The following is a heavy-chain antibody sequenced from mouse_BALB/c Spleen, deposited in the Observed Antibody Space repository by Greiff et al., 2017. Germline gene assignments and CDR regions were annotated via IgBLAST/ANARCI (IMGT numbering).Heavy chain of an antibody. Sequence: EVQLQESGGGLVQPGGSRKLSCAASGFTFSSFGMHWVRQAPEKGLEWVAYISSGSSTIYYADTVKGRFTISRDNPKNTLFLQMTSLRSEDTAMYYCAREDSFAYWGQGTLVTVSA. CDR1: GFTFSSFG. J-gene: IGHJ3*01. CDR2: ISSGSSTI. V-gene: IGHV5-17*02. CDR3: AREDSFAY.